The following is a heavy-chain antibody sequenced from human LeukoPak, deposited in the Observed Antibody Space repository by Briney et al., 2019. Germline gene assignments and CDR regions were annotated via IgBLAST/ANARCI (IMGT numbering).Heavy chain of an antibody. CDR2: IHHSGDT. J-gene: IGHJ6*02. Sequence: SETLSLTCAVSGXSISRGYWWSWVRQPPGRGLEWIGEIHHSGDTNYNPSLKSRVTISVDKSKNQVSLKLSSVTAADTALYYCAKNADYDMDVWGQGTTVTVSS. V-gene: IGHV4-4*02. CDR3: AKNADYDMDV. CDR1: GXSISRGYW.